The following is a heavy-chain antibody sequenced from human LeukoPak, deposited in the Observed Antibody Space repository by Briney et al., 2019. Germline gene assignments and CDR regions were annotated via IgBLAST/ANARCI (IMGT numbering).Heavy chain of an antibody. J-gene: IGHJ4*02. D-gene: IGHD6-6*01. CDR1: GYTFTSYY. V-gene: IGHV1-46*01. Sequence: GASVKVSCQASGYTFTSYYMHWVRQTPGQGLEWMGINKPSGVRTSYAQKFQGRVTMTRDTTTSTDYMELSSLRCEDTAVYYCARYSSSSVDYWGQGTLVTVSS. CDR3: ARYSSSSVDY. CDR2: NKPSGVRT.